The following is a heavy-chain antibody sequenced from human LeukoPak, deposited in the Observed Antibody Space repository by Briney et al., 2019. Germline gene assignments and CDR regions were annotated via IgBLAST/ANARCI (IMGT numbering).Heavy chain of an antibody. J-gene: IGHJ4*02. V-gene: IGHV3-23*01. Sequence: GGSLRLSCAASGFTFSDYAMSWVRQAPGKGLEWVSATSTSGYSTYYADSVKGRFTISRDNSKNTLYLQMHSLRAEDTAVYYCAKDQGNPTYYEPPDYWGQGTLVTVSS. CDR3: AKDQGNPTYYEPPDY. CDR1: GFTFSDYA. D-gene: IGHD3-22*01. CDR2: TSTSGYST.